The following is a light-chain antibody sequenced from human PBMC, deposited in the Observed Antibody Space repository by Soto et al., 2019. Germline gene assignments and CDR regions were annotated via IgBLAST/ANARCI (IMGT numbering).Light chain of an antibody. CDR1: QRVSTSY. Sequence: EIVLTQSPGTLSVSPGERATVSCRASQRVSTSYLAWYQQKPGQALRLLIYRASSRATGIPDRFSGSGSGTDFTLTISRLEPEDFTVYYCQQYGSSPLTFGGGTKVDIK. CDR2: RAS. J-gene: IGKJ4*01. CDR3: QQYGSSPLT. V-gene: IGKV3-20*01.